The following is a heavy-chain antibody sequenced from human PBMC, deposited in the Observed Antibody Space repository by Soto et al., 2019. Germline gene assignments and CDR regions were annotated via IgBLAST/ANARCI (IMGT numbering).Heavy chain of an antibody. J-gene: IGHJ6*02. CDR3: ARRSHLARWYYYYGMDV. CDR2: IDPRDSYT. V-gene: IGHV5-10-1*01. Sequence: RGESLKISCKGSGYSFTSYWISWVRQMPGKGLEWMGRIDPRDSYTNYSPSFQGHVTISADKSISTAYLQWSSLKASDTAMYYCARRSHLARWYYYYGMDVWGQGTTVTVSS. CDR1: GYSFTSYW.